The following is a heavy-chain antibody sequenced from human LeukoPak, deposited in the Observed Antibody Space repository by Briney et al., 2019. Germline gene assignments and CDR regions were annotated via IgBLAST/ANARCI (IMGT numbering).Heavy chain of an antibody. Sequence: SETLSLTCTISGGSISSSNYYWTWIRQPPGKGLEWIGTIYHSGSTYYNPSLKSRVTISVDTSKNQFSLKLSSVTAADTAVYYCARGYSSSWYFNWFDPWGQGTLVTVSS. J-gene: IGHJ5*02. D-gene: IGHD6-13*01. CDR1: GGSISSSNYY. V-gene: IGHV4-39*07. CDR2: IYHSGST. CDR3: ARGYSSSWYFNWFDP.